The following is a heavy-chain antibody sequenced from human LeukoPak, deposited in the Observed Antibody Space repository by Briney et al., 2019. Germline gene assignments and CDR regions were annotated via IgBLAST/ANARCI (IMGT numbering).Heavy chain of an antibody. V-gene: IGHV3-53*01. D-gene: IGHD4-17*01. CDR3: ARTNPVYGDFDY. CDR2: IFPDGRT. CDR1: GLTVTDNY. Sequence: PGGSLILSCAASGLTVTDNYFSWVRQAPGKGLEWVSVIFPDGRTYHADSVKGRFTISRDNSKNTLLLQMNSLRADDTALYHCARTNPVYGDFDYWGQGILVTVSS. J-gene: IGHJ4*02.